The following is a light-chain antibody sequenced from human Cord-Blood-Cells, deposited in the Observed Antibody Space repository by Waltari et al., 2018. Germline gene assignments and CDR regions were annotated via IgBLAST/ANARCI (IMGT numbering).Light chain of an antibody. Sequence: QSVLTQPPSASGTPGQRVTISCSGSSSNIGRNYVYWSQQLPGTAPNLLIYRNNQRPSGVPDRFSGSKSGTSASLAISGLRSEDEADYYCAAWDDSLSGWVFGGGTKLTVL. CDR3: AAWDDSLSGWV. CDR2: RNN. CDR1: SSNIGRNY. J-gene: IGLJ3*02. V-gene: IGLV1-47*01.